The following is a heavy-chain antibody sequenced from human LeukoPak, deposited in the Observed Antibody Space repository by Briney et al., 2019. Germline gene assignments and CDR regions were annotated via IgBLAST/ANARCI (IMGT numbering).Heavy chain of an antibody. D-gene: IGHD4-17*01. CDR2: IHYSGST. CDR1: GGSISSGSYY. Sequence: SETLSLTCTVSGGSISSGSYYWGWVRQPPGKGLEWIGSIHYSGSTYSNPSLESRVTISVDTSKNQFSLKLSSVTAADTAVYYCARDTTVLFDYWGQGTLVTVSS. J-gene: IGHJ4*02. CDR3: ARDTTVLFDY. V-gene: IGHV4-39*07.